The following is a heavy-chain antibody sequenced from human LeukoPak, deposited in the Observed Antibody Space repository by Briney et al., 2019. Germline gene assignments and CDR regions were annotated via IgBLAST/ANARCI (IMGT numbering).Heavy chain of an antibody. V-gene: IGHV4-38-2*02. D-gene: IGHD2-15*01. Sequence: PSETLSLTCTVSGYSISSGYFWGWIRQPPGKGLEWIGSIYHSGITYYNPSLKSRVTISVDTSKNQFSLKLSSVTAADTAVYYCARGVVVVVPGSLKYNWFDPWGQGTLVTVSS. J-gene: IGHJ5*02. CDR1: GYSISSGYF. CDR3: ARGVVVVVPGSLKYNWFDP. CDR2: IYHSGIT.